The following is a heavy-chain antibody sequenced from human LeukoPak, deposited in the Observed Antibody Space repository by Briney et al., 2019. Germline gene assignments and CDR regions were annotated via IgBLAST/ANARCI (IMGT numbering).Heavy chain of an antibody. J-gene: IGHJ6*03. CDR2: INPNSGGT. Sequence: ASVKVSCKASGYTFTGYYMHWVRQAPGQGLEWMGWINPNSGGTNYAQKFQGRVTMTRDTSISTAYMELSRLRSYDTAVYYCARSLFRFLEWSYRSYYYYYMDVWGKGTTVTVSS. V-gene: IGHV1-2*02. D-gene: IGHD3-3*01. CDR1: GYTFTGYY. CDR3: ARSLFRFLEWSYRSYYYYYMDV.